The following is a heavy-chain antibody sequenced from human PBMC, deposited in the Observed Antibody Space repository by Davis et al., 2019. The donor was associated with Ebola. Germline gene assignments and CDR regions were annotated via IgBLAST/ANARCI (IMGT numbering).Heavy chain of an antibody. J-gene: IGHJ6*02. V-gene: IGHV4-4*02. Sequence: MPGGSLRLSCAASGFIVGGNYMGWVRQAPGKGLEWIGEISHGGSTNYNPSLKSRVTISVDKSKNQFSLELSSVTAADTAVYYCAREWGWLCMDVWGQGTTVTVSS. CDR1: GFIVGGNY. D-gene: IGHD5-12*01. CDR3: AREWGWLCMDV. CDR2: ISHGGST.